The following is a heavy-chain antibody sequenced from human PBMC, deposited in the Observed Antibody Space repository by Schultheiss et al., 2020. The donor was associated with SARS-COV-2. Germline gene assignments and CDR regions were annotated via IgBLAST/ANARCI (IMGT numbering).Heavy chain of an antibody. Sequence: SETLSLTCTVSGGSIRSSSYYWGWIRQPPGKGLAWIGSIFYSGSTYYNPSLKSRVTISVDTSKSQFSLKLRSVTAADTAVYYCARDRSYGDYSLAFDIWGQGTMVTVSS. D-gene: IGHD4-17*01. V-gene: IGHV4-39*02. CDR3: ARDRSYGDYSLAFDI. CDR2: IFYSGST. J-gene: IGHJ3*02. CDR1: GGSIRSSSYY.